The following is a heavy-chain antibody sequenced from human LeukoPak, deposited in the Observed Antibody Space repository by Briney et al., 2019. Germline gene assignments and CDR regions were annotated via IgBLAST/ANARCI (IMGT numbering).Heavy chain of an antibody. D-gene: IGHD3-22*01. CDR2: ISYDGSNK. Sequence: GGSLRLSCAASGFTFSSYVMHWVRQAPGKGLEWVAVISYDGSNKYYADSVKGRFTISRDNSKNTLYLQMNSLRAEDTAVYYCAAARVYYYDSSGYQFDYWGQGTLVTVSS. J-gene: IGHJ4*02. V-gene: IGHV3-30*04. CDR1: GFTFSSYV. CDR3: AAARVYYYDSSGYQFDY.